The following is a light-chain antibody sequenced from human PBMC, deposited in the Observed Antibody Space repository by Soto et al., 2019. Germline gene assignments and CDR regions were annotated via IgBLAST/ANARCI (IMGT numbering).Light chain of an antibody. CDR2: DAS. V-gene: IGKV1-33*01. Sequence: DIHMTQSPSSLSSSLGDRVTITFQARQDISNYLNLYLQKSGKAPKLLIYDASNLETGVPSRFSGSGSGTDFTFTISSLQPEDIATYYCQQYDNLPLTFGGGTKV. J-gene: IGKJ4*01. CDR3: QQYDNLPLT. CDR1: QDISNY.